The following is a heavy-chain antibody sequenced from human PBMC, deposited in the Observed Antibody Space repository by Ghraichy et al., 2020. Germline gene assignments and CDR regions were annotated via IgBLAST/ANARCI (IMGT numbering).Heavy chain of an antibody. CDR3: ARAADGYQ. CDR1: GFNFSSNW. J-gene: IGHJ4*02. V-gene: IGHV3-7*04. D-gene: IGHD5-24*01. CDR2: IRQDGSSK. Sequence: GALRLSCSASGFNFSSNWMSWVRQAPGKGLEWVANIRQDGSSKYYVESARGRFTISRDNAKSSLYLQMNSLRADDTGVYYCARAADGYQWGQGTLVTVTS.